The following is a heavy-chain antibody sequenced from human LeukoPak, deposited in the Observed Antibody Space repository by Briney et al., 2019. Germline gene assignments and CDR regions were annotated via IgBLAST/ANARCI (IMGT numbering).Heavy chain of an antibody. V-gene: IGHV3-64D*09. CDR2: ISSNGGST. Sequence: GGSLRLSCSASGFSFSRYDMHWVRQAPGKGLEYVSAISSNGGSTYYADSVKGRFTISRDNSKNTLYLQMSSLRAEDTAVYYCVKDVMGSTDYYYGLGVWGQGTTVTVSS. CDR1: GFSFSRYD. CDR3: VKDVMGSTDYYYGLGV. D-gene: IGHD3-10*01. J-gene: IGHJ6*02.